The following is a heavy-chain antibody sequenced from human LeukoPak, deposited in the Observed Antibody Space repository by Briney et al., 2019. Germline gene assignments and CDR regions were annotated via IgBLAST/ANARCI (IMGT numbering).Heavy chain of an antibody. CDR3: ASSIDYGDYEGDY. D-gene: IGHD4-17*01. CDR1: GGSISSSSYY. J-gene: IGHJ4*02. CDR2: IYYSGST. V-gene: IGHV4-39*01. Sequence: SETLSLTCTVSGGSISSSSYYWGWIRQPPGKGLEWIGSIYYSGSTYYNPSLKSRVTISVDTSKNQFSLKLSSVTAADTAVYYCASSIDYGDYEGDYWGQGTLVTVSS.